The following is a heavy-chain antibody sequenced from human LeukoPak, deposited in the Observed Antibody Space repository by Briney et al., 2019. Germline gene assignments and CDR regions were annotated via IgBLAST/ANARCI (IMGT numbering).Heavy chain of an antibody. D-gene: IGHD3-10*01. CDR1: GFTFSSYE. V-gene: IGHV3-48*03. CDR2: ISSSGSTI. CDR3: ARGQYYYGSGSPMRNWFDP. Sequence: PGGSLRLSCAASGFTFSSYEMNWVRQAPGKGLEWVSYISSSGSTIYYADSVKGRFTISRDNAKNSLYLQMNSLRAEDTAVYYCARGQYYYGSGSPMRNWFDPWGQGTLVTVSS. J-gene: IGHJ5*02.